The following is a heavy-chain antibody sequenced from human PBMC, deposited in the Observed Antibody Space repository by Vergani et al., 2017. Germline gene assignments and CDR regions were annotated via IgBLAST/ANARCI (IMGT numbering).Heavy chain of an antibody. CDR1: GGSISSGSYY. D-gene: IGHD7-27*01. CDR2: IYTSGST. J-gene: IGHJ4*02. CDR3: ARGKTGDNRGYFDY. V-gene: IGHV4-61*02. Sequence: QVQLQQWGAGLLKPSETLSLTCTVSGGSISSGSYYWSWIRQPAGKGLEWIGRIYTSGSTNYNPSLKSRVTISVDTSKNQFSLKLSSVTAADTAVYYCARGKTGDNRGYFDYWGQGTLVTVSS.